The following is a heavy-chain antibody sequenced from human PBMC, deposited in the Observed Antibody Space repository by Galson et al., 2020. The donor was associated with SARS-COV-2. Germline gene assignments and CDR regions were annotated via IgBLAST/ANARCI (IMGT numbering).Heavy chain of an antibody. CDR1: GGSISSHY. Sequence: SETLSLTCSVSGGSISSHYWSWVRQSPRTGLEWIGYIFFSASKKYNPSLESRITISINTSKNQLSLKLTSVSAADTAVYYGARAPAISLILVEVPDAFDVWGQGTMVTVSS. V-gene: IGHV4-59*11. J-gene: IGHJ3*01. CDR3: ARAPAISLILVEVPDAFDV. D-gene: IGHD3-22*01. CDR2: IFFSASK.